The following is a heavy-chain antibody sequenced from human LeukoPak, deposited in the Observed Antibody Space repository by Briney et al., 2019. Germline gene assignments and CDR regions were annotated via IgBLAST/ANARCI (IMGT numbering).Heavy chain of an antibody. J-gene: IGHJ3*02. Sequence: GGSLRLSCAASRFTFSSYGMHWVRQAPGKGLEWVAFIRYDGSNNYYADSVKGRFTISRDNCKNTLYLQMNSLRAEDTAVYYCANRRTGYSSSWSGAFDIWGQGTMVTVSS. V-gene: IGHV3-30*02. CDR3: ANRRTGYSSSWSGAFDI. CDR1: RFTFSSYG. D-gene: IGHD6-13*01. CDR2: IRYDGSNN.